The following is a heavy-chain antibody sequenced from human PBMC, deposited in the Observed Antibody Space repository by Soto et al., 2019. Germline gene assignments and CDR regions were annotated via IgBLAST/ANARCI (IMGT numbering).Heavy chain of an antibody. V-gene: IGHV3-30-3*01. J-gene: IGHJ4*02. CDR3: ARDRGSSWYLLDY. Sequence: QVQLVESGGGVVQPGRSLRLSCAASGFTFSSYAMHWVRQAPGKGLEWVAVISYDGSNKYYADSVKGRFTISRDNSKNTLYLQMNSLRAEDTAVYYCARDRGSSWYLLDYWGQGTLVTVSS. CDR1: GFTFSSYA. D-gene: IGHD6-13*01. CDR2: ISYDGSNK.